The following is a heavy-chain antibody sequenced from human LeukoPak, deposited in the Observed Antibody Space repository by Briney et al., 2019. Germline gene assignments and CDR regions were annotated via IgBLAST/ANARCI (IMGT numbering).Heavy chain of an antibody. J-gene: IGHJ4*02. CDR3: AKSPAVAGTHAND. CDR1: GFKFSRYG. CDR2: ISGSGGST. Sequence: GGSLRLSCAASGFKFSRYGMHWVRQAPGKGLEWVSAISGSGGSTYYADSVKGRFTISRDNSKNTLYLQMNSLRAEDTAVYYCAKSPAVAGTHANDWGQGTLVTVSS. V-gene: IGHV3-23*01. D-gene: IGHD6-19*01.